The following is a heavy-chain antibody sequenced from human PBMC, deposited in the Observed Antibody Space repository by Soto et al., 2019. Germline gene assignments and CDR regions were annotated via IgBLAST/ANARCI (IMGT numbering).Heavy chain of an antibody. CDR3: ARNILAGTRRVLYNWFDP. J-gene: IGHJ5*02. D-gene: IGHD6-19*01. Sequence: GASVKVSCKASGYTFTSYGISWVRQAPGQGLEWMGWISAYNSNTNYAQKLQGRVTMTTDTSTSTAYMELRSLRSDDTAVYYCARNILAGTRRVLYNWFDPWGQGTLVTVSS. V-gene: IGHV1-18*01. CDR1: GYTFTSYG. CDR2: ISAYNSNT.